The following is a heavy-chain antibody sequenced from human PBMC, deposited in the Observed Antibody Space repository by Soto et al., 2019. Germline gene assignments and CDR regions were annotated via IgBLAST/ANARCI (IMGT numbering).Heavy chain of an antibody. J-gene: IGHJ4*01. D-gene: IGHD3-22*01. CDR1: GGSFSGYY. V-gene: IGHV4-34*01. CDR2: INHSGST. Sequence: QVQLQQWGAGLLKPSETLSLTCAVYGGSFSGYYWSWIRQPPGKGLEWIGEINHSGSTNYNPSLKSRVTISVITSKNQFSLKLSCVTAADTAVYYSARGFTYYYDSCGYQSSPFDYWGHGTLVTVSS. CDR3: ARGFTYYYDSCGYQSSPFDY.